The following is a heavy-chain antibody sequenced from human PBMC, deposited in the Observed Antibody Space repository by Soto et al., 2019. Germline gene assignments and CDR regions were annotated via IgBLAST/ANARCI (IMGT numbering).Heavy chain of an antibody. J-gene: IGHJ5*01. CDR1: GDSVSSSSVT. Sequence: PSQTLSLTCAISGDSVSSSSVTWNWIRQSPSRGLEWLRRTYYRSKWYNDYAVSVKGRITISPDTSNNQLSLQLNSVTPDDTAVYYCARLIGNSWLDSWGQGTLVTVSS. D-gene: IGHD2-8*01. CDR2: TYYRSKWYN. V-gene: IGHV6-1*01. CDR3: ARLIGNSWLDS.